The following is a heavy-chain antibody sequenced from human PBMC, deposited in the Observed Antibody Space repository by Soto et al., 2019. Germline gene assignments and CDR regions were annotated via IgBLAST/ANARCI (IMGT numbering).Heavy chain of an antibody. CDR1: GYTFSTYA. J-gene: IGHJ6*02. CDR2: INGGNGHT. V-gene: IGHV1-3*01. Sequence: QVQVVQSGAEVKKPGASVKVSCKASGYTFSTYALHWVRQAPGQGLEWMGWINGGNGHTRYSQKFKDRVTISGDTPASTAYMELSGLRSEDTAVYYCARGKGMEENYYYYGMDVWGQGTTVTVSS. D-gene: IGHD1-1*01. CDR3: ARGKGMEENYYYYGMDV.